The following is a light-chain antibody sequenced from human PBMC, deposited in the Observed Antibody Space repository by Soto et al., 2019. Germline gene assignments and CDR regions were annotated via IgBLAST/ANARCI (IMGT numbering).Light chain of an antibody. CDR1: SSEIGGYNF. Sequence: QSALTQPASVSGSPGQSITISCTGTSSEIGGYNFVSWYQHHPGKAPKLMIDEVNNRPSGVSSRFSGSQSGNTASLTISGLQTEDEADYYCSSFTTSSTLVVFGVGTKLTVL. CDR3: SSFTTSSTLVV. J-gene: IGLJ2*01. CDR2: EVN. V-gene: IGLV2-14*01.